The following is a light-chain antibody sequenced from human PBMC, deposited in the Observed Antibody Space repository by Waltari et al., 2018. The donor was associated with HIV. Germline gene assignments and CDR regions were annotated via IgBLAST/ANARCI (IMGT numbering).Light chain of an antibody. CDR2: SST. V-gene: IGLV7-43*01. CDR3: MLFFRTSYL. Sequence: QTVVTQEPSLTVSPGGTITLTCSSATGPVGNGPYVNWFQQKPGQPPRPLIYSSTRRHPLTPERFSASLVGDRAALTLSNVWPEDQADYYCMLFFRTSYLFGGGTKVTVL. J-gene: IGLJ2*01. CDR1: TGPVGNGPY.